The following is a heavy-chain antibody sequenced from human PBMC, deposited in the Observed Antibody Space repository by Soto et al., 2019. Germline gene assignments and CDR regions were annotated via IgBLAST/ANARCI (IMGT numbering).Heavy chain of an antibody. CDR3: ASSSYYDFWSGYFRVYAFDI. D-gene: IGHD3-3*01. CDR2: INHSGST. CDR1: GGSFSGYY. Sequence: SETLSLTCAVYGGSFSGYYWSWIRQPPGKGLEWIGEINHSGSTNYNPSLKSRVTISVDTSKNQFSLKLSSVTAADTAVYYCASSSYYDFWSGYFRVYAFDIWGQGTMVTVSS. V-gene: IGHV4-34*01. J-gene: IGHJ3*02.